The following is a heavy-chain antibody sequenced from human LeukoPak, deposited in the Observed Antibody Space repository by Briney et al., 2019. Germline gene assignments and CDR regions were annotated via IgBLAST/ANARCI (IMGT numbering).Heavy chain of an antibody. CDR3: ARATREGATQC. CDR2: TIPIFGTA. Sequence: SVKLSCKASRGTCGRYAISGVRQAPGQGLKWMGGTIPIFGTANYAQKFQGRVTITTDESTSTAYMELSSLRSEDTAVYYCARATREGATQCWGQGTLVTVSS. J-gene: IGHJ4*02. V-gene: IGHV1-69*05. CDR1: RGTCGRYA. D-gene: IGHD1-26*01.